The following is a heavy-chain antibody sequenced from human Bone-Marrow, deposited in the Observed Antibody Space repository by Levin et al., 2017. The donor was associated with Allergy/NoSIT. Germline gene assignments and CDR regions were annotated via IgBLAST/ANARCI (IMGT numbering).Heavy chain of an antibody. V-gene: IGHV4-39*01. CDR1: GGSISSSSYY. J-gene: IGHJ5*02. D-gene: IGHD3-3*01. CDR3: ARCLPTIFGVVPNWFDP. CDR2: IYYSGST. Sequence: SETLSLTCTVSGGSISSSSYYWGWIRQPPGKGLEWIGSIYYSGSTYYNPSLKSRVTISVDTSKNQFSLKLSSVTAADTAVYYCARCLPTIFGVVPNWFDPWGQGTLVTVSS.